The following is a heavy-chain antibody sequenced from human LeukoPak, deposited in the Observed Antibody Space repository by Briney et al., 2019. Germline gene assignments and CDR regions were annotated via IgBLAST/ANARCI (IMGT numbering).Heavy chain of an antibody. CDR2: IKQDGSEK. D-gene: IGHD3-3*01. V-gene: IGHV3-7*01. J-gene: IGHJ4*02. CDR1: GFTFSSYW. Sequence: GGSLRLSCAASGFTFSSYWMSWVRQAPGKGLEWVANIKQDGSEKYYVDSVKGRFTISRDNAKNSLYLQMNSLRAEDTAVYYCARDGGGMYYETQPGYWGQGTLVTVSS. CDR3: ARDGGGMYYETQPGY.